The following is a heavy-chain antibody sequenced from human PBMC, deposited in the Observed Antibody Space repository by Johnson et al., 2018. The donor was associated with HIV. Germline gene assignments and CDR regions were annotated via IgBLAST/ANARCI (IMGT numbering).Heavy chain of an antibody. Sequence: VQLVESGGGVVRPGGSLRLSCAASGFTFDDYGMSWVRQAPGKGLEWVAGINWNGGSTGYADSVKGRFTISRDNAKNSLYRQRNSLRAEDTAVYYCATLGGTVTTRAIAQPHDAFDIWGQGTMVTVSS. CDR1: GFTFDDYG. V-gene: IGHV3-20*04. J-gene: IGHJ3*02. CDR2: INWNGGST. CDR3: ATLGGTVTTRAIAQPHDAFDI. D-gene: IGHD4-17*01.